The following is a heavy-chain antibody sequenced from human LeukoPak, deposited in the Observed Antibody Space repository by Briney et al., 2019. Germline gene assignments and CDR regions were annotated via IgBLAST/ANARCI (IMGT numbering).Heavy chain of an antibody. CDR1: GFTFSNAW. CDR3: TTDLVMEFSEPRIVGATYYYYGMDV. D-gene: IGHD1-26*01. CDR2: IKSKTDGCTT. Sequence: KAGGSLRLSCEASGFTFSNAWMSWVRQAPGKGLEWVGRIKSKTDGCTTDYAAPVKGRFTISRDDSKNTLYLQMNSLKTEDTAVYYCTTDLVMEFSEPRIVGATYYYYGMDVWGQGTTVTVSS. V-gene: IGHV3-15*01. J-gene: IGHJ6*02.